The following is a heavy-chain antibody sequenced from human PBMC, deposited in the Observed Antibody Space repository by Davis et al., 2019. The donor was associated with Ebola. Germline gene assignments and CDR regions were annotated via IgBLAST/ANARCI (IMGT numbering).Heavy chain of an antibody. CDR2: LYYSGST. D-gene: IGHD6-13*01. Sequence: PSETLSLTCTVSGGSISSSSYYWAWIRQPPGKGLEWIGSLYYSGSTYYNPSLKSRVTISLDTSNNQLSLKLSSVTAADTAVYYCASDQYHISWYKYWGQGTLVTVSS. V-gene: IGHV4-39*07. CDR1: GGSISSSSYY. J-gene: IGHJ4*02. CDR3: ASDQYHISWYKY.